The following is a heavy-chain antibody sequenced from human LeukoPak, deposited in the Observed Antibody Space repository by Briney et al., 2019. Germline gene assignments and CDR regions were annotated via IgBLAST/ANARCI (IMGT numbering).Heavy chain of an antibody. D-gene: IGHD3-22*01. CDR3: ARVDRITIPVDYYDSSGYLYYYGMDV. V-gene: IGHV1-24*01. J-gene: IGHJ6*02. Sequence: ASVKVSCKVSGYTLTELSMHWVRQAPGKGLEWMGGFDPEDGETIYAQKLQGRVTMTTDTSTSTAYMELRSLRSDDTAVYYCARVDRITIPVDYYDSSGYLYYYGMDVWGQGTTVTVSS. CDR1: GYTLTELS. CDR2: FDPEDGET.